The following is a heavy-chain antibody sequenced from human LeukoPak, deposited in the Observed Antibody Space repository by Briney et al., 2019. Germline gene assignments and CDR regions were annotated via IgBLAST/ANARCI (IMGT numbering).Heavy chain of an antibody. D-gene: IGHD2-15*01. CDR3: ARDSTPFQCAGSCYWFDP. CDR2: TYYSGSTGST. Sequence: SETLSLTCTVSGGSISSSSYYWGWIRQPPGKGLEWIGSTYYSGSTGSTYYNPSFKSRVTISVDTSKNQFSLKLTSVTAADTAVYYCARDSTPFQCAGSCYWFDPWGQGTLVTVSS. CDR1: GGSISSSSYY. V-gene: IGHV4-39*07. J-gene: IGHJ5*02.